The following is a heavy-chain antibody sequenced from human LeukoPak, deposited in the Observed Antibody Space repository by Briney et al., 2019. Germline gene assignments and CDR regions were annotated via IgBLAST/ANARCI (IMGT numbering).Heavy chain of an antibody. D-gene: IGHD3-22*01. CDR3: ARVKNYYDSSGYFDY. J-gene: IGHJ4*02. CDR1: GFTFNSYA. Sequence: GGSLRLSCVASGFTFNSYAMSWVRQAPGKGLEWVSIIGDNGGGAFYAESVKGRFTISRDIPKNTLYLQMNSLRAEDTAVYYCARVKNYYDSSGYFDYWGQGTLVTVSS. CDR2: IGDNGGGA. V-gene: IGHV3-23*01.